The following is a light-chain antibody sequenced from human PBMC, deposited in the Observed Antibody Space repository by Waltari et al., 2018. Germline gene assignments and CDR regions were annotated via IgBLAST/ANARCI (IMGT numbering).Light chain of an antibody. CDR2: ATN. J-gene: IGLJ3*02. V-gene: IGLV2-23*01. Sequence: QSALAQPASVSGSPGQSITISCTGTSDNVGGYILVSWYQQHRGKAPKLIIYATNERPSGSSSRFSGSKSDNTASLTISGLQADDEADYYCFSYASRGTGLFGGGTKVTVL. CDR3: FSYASRGTGL. CDR1: SDNVGGYIL.